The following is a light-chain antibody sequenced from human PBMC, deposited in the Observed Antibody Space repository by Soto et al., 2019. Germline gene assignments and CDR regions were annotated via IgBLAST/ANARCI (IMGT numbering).Light chain of an antibody. CDR1: QSVSSY. CDR3: QQRSTWPLT. CDR2: DAS. V-gene: IGKV3-11*01. J-gene: IGKJ4*01. Sequence: EIVLTQSPATLSLSPGERATLSCRASQSVSSYFAWYQQKPGQAPRLLMSDASNRATGSAARFGGSGSGTDFTLTISSLEPEDFAVYYCQQRSTWPLTFGGGTKVEIK.